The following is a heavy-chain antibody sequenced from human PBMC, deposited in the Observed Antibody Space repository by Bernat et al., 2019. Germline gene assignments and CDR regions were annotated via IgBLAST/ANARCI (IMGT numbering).Heavy chain of an antibody. CDR2: ITAYNGDT. CDR3: ARDRWRFRFTYYYYYMDV. V-gene: IGHV1-18*01. Sequence: QVQLVQSGAEVKKPGASVKVSCKASGYTFGSYGISWVRQAPGQGLEWMGWITAYNGDTNYAQNFQGRVTVTTDTSTSTAYMELRSLRPDDTAVYYCARDRWRFRFTYYYYYMDVWGEGTTVTVSS. D-gene: IGHD2-21*01. CDR1: GYTFGSYG. J-gene: IGHJ6*03.